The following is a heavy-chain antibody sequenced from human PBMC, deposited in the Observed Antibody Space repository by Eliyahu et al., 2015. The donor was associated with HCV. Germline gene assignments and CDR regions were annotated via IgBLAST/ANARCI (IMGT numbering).Heavy chain of an antibody. V-gene: IGHV3-9*03. J-gene: IGHJ3*02. D-gene: IGHD6-13*01. CDR2: ISWNSGSI. CDR1: GFTFDDYA. Sequence: EVQLVESGGGLVQPGRSLRLSCAASGFTFDDYAMHWVRQAPGKGLGWVSGISWNSGSIGYADSVKGRFTISRDNAKNSLYLQMNSLRAEDMALYYCAKGRGSIAAAGAAFDIWGQGTMVTVSS. CDR3: AKGRGSIAAAGAAFDI.